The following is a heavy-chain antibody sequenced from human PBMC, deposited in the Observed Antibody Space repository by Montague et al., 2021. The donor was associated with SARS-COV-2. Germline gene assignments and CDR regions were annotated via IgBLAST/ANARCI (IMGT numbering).Heavy chain of an antibody. CDR3: ARLGLRYFDWLLLEEGYFDY. CDR2: SNYSLGS. CDR1: GHSHSSGY. D-gene: IGHD3-9*01. V-gene: IGHV4-59*08. Sequence: SETLSLTCTGAGHSHSSGYRAQIGKPQGWGPETIAYSNYSLGSNYNPSLKSRFTISGDTSKNQFSLKLRSVTAADTAVYYCARLGLRYFDWLLLEEGYFDYWGQGTLVTVSS. J-gene: IGHJ4*02.